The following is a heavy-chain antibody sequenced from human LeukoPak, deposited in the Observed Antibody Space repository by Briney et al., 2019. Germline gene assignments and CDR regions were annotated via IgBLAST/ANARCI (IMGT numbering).Heavy chain of an antibody. CDR2: ISGSGSRT. CDR1: GFTFSSYA. V-gene: IGHV3-23*01. Sequence: GGSLRLSCAVSGFTFSSYAMSWVRQAPGKGLEWVSGISGSGSRTYYADSVRGRFTISRDNSKKTLYLQMNSLRGDDTAVYYCAEDRAAQGIPYFDYWGQETLVTVSS. CDR3: AEDRAAQGIPYFDY. J-gene: IGHJ4*02. D-gene: IGHD6-13*01.